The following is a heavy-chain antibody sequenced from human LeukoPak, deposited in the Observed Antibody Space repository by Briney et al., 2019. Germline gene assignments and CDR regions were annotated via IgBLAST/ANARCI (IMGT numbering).Heavy chain of an antibody. J-gene: IGHJ4*02. V-gene: IGHV1-24*01. CDR1: GYTLTELS. CDR3: ATVPGYSYGSGVDY. D-gene: IGHD5-18*01. CDR2: FDPEDGET. Sequence: GASVKISCKVSGYTLTELSMHWVRQAPGKGLEWMGGFDPEDGETIYAQKFQGRVTMTEDTSTDTAYMELSSLRSEDTAVYYCATVPGYSYGSGVDYWGQGTLVTVSS.